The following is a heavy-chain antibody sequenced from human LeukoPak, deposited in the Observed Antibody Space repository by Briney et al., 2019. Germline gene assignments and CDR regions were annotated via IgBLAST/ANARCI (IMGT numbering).Heavy chain of an antibody. V-gene: IGHV3-48*03. CDR1: GFTFSSYE. J-gene: IGHJ6*04. CDR2: ISSSGSTI. D-gene: IGHD2-15*01. CDR3: ARDGDPNCSGGSCYFYYYYYGMDV. Sequence: GGSLRLSCAASGFTFSSYEMNWVRQAPGKGLEWVSYISSSGSTIYYVDSVKGRFTISRDNAKNSLYLQMNSLRAEDTAVYYCARDGDPNCSGGSCYFYYYYYGMDVWGKGTTVTVSS.